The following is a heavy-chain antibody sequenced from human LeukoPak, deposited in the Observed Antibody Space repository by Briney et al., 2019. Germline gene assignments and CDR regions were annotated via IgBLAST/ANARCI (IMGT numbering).Heavy chain of an antibody. CDR3: TTLRAFDY. Sequence: GGSLRLSCAASGFTFSNFWMSWVRQAPGKGLEWVGRIKSKTFGGTTDYAAPVKGRFTISRDDSKNTLYLHMNTLKTEDTAIYYCTTLRAFDYWGQGTLVTVSP. V-gene: IGHV3-15*01. CDR1: GFTFSNFW. J-gene: IGHJ4*02. CDR2: IKSKTFGGTT.